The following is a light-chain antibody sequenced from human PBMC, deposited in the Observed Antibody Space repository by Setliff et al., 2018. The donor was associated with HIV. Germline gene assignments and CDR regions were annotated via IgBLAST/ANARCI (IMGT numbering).Light chain of an antibody. J-gene: IGLJ1*01. CDR3: SSYTSSSTLV. CDR1: SSDVGGYNY. CDR2: AVS. Sequence: QSVLTQPASVSGSPGQSITISCTGTSSDVGGYNYVSWYQQHPGKAPKLMISAVSNRPSGVSNRFSGSKSGYTASLTISGLQAEDEADYYCSSYTSSSTLVFGTVTKVTVL. V-gene: IGLV2-14*03.